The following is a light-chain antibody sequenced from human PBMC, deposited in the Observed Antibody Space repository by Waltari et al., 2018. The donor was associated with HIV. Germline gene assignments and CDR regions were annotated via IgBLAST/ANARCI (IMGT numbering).Light chain of an antibody. CDR1: NIGSKS. CDR3: QVWDGSIHPV. Sequence: SFVLTQPPAVSADPGQTAAVSCGGDNIGSKSVHWYQQKPGQAPVLVVHDDSDRPSGIPDRFFGTNSGNTATLTIRGVGVDDEADYYCQVWDGSIHPVFGSGTTVTVL. CDR2: DDS. V-gene: IGLV3-21*02. J-gene: IGLJ1*01.